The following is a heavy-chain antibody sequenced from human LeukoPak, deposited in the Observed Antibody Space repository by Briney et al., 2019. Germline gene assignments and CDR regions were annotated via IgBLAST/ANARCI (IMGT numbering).Heavy chain of an antibody. CDR1: GFTFSGSA. CDR3: ARGLAVDSLHFDY. CDR2: IRSRANSYVT. J-gene: IGHJ4*02. Sequence: PGGSLRLSCAASGFTFSGSAVHWVRQASGKGLEWVGRIRSRANSYVTAYAASVTGRFTISRDDSNTAYLQMNSLRAEDTAVYYCARGLAVDSLHFDYWGQGTLVTVSS. D-gene: IGHD6-19*01. V-gene: IGHV3-73*01.